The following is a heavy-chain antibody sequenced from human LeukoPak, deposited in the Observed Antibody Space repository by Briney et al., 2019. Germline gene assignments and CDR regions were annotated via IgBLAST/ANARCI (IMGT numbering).Heavy chain of an antibody. Sequence: GGSLRLSCATSGFTFSSYSMNWVRQAPGKGLEWVSYISSSSSSTIYYADSVKGRFTISRDNAKNSLYLQMNSLRAEDTAVYYCARAAFQDFGVVHPFDYWGQGTLVTVSS. CDR1: GFTFSSYS. CDR3: ARAAFQDFGVVHPFDY. D-gene: IGHD3-3*01. J-gene: IGHJ4*02. V-gene: IGHV3-48*01. CDR2: ISSSSSSTI.